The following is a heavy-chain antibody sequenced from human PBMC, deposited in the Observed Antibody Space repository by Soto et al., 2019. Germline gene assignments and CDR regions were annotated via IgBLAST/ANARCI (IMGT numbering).Heavy chain of an antibody. CDR3: ASGYYTSWDWFDR. CDR2: IYYSGST. D-gene: IGHD2-2*01. Sequence: QVQLQESGPGLVKPSETLSLTCTVSVSGGSVSTGVHYWSWIRQPPGKGLEWIGYIYYSGSTNYNPSPKSRVTISVDTSKNQFSLQLTSVTAAATAVYYCASGYYTSWDWFDRWCCGNLVTVSS. J-gene: IGHJ2*01. V-gene: IGHV4-61*08. CDR1: GGSVSTGVHY.